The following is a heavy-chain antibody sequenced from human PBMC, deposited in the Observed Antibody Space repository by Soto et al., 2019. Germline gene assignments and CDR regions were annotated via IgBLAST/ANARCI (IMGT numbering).Heavy chain of an antibody. CDR3: ASGIQLWLRRINNGYSG. CDR1: GGTFSTYA. D-gene: IGHD5-18*01. V-gene: IGHV1-69*12. J-gene: IGHJ4*02. Sequence: QVQLVQSGAEVKKPESSVKVSWKAPGGTFSTYAISWVRQAPGQGLEWMGGIIPMFGSANYAQRFQDRVTITADESTNTVYMELSSLRSEDTAVYFCASGIQLWLRRINNGYSGWGQGTLVTVSP. CDR2: IIPMFGSA.